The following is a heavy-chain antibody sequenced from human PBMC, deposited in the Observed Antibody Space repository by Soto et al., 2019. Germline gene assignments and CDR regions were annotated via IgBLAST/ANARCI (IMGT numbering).Heavy chain of an antibody. J-gene: IGHJ4*02. D-gene: IGHD2-15*01. Sequence: GGSLRLSCAASGFTFSSYAMSWVRQAPGKGLEWVSAISGSGGSTYYADSVKGRFTISRDNSKNTLYLQMNSLRAEDTAVYYCAKGKAIVVVVAASDYWGQGTLVTVSS. V-gene: IGHV3-23*01. CDR3: AKGKAIVVVVAASDY. CDR1: GFTFSSYA. CDR2: ISGSGGST.